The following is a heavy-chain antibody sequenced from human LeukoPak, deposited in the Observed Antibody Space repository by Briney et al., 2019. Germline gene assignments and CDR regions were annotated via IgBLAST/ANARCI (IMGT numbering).Heavy chain of an antibody. D-gene: IGHD1-26*01. V-gene: IGHV6-1*01. J-gene: IGHJ4*02. Sequence: SQTLSLTCALSGDSVSSNSDAWNWIRQSPSRGLEWLGRTYYRSKWYYDYAVAMKSRISINPDTSKNQFSLQLSSVTPEDTAVYYCARDPVGGSTIFDYWGQGTLVTVSS. CDR1: GDSVSSNSDA. CDR3: ARDPVGGSTIFDY. CDR2: TYYRSKWYY.